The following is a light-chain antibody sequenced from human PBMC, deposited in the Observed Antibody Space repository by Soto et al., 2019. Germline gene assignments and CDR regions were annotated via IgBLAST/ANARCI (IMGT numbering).Light chain of an antibody. CDR1: QNVGSN. CDR2: GAS. Sequence: EVVLTQSPATLSVSPGGEATLSCRASQNVGSNFAWYQQKPGQAPRLLFYGASTRATGIPARFSGSGSGTDFTLTISSLQSEDSAVYYCHQYDHWYSFGQGTKLEIK. CDR3: HQYDHWYS. V-gene: IGKV3-15*01. J-gene: IGKJ2*03.